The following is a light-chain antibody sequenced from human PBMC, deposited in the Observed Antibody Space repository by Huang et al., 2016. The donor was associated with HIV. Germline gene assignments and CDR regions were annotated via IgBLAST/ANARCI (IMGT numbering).Light chain of an antibody. J-gene: IGKJ1*01. Sequence: DIVMTQSPDSLAVSLGERATINCKSSQSVLYSSKNKNYLAWYQQKPGQPPKLLIYWASTRESGVPDRFSGSGSGTDFTLTISSLQAEDVAVYYFHQYYSTLRTFGQGTKVEIK. V-gene: IGKV4-1*01. CDR3: HQYYSTLRT. CDR1: QSVLYSSKNKNY. CDR2: WAS.